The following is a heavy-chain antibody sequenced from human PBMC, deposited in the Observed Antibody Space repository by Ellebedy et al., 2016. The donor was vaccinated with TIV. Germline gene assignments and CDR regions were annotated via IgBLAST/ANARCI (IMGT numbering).Heavy chain of an antibody. D-gene: IGHD2-2*02. CDR1: GGSISSGGYY. V-gene: IGHV4-31*03. J-gene: IGHJ5*02. CDR3: ARVGIVVVPAALPANWFDP. CDR2: IYYSGST. Sequence: SETLSLTXTVSGGSISSGGYYWSWIRQHPGKGLEWIGYIYYSGSTYYNPSLKSRVTISVDTSKNQFSLKLSSVTAADTAVYYCARVGIVVVPAALPANWFDPWGQGTLVTVSS.